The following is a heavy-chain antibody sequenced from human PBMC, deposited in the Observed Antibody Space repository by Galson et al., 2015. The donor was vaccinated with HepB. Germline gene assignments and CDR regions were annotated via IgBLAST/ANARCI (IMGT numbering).Heavy chain of an antibody. V-gene: IGHV3-7*03. CDR3: AKSFHIVATLGSAFDI. Sequence: SLRLSCAASGFTFSSYWMSWVRQAPGKGLEWVANIKQDGSEKYYVDSVKGRFTISRDNSKNTLYLQMNSLRAEDTAVYYCAKSFHIVATLGSAFDIWGQGTMVTVSS. J-gene: IGHJ3*02. CDR1: GFTFSSYW. CDR2: IKQDGSEK. D-gene: IGHD5-12*01.